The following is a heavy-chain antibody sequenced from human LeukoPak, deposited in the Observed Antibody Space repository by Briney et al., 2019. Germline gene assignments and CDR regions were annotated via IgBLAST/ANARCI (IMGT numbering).Heavy chain of an antibody. Sequence: GASVKVSCKASGYTFTSYYMHWVRQATGQGLEWMGIINPSGGSTSYAQKFQGRVTMTRDMSTTTDYMELSSLRSEDTAVYYCARDNSVGDIAWWFDPWGQGTLVTVSS. CDR1: GYTFTSYY. D-gene: IGHD3-16*02. CDR2: INPSGGST. CDR3: ARDNSVGDIAWWFDP. J-gene: IGHJ5*02. V-gene: IGHV1-46*01.